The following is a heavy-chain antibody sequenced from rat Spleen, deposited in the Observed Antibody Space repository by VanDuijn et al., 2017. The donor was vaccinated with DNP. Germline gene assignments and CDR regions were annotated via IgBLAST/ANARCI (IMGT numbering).Heavy chain of an antibody. V-gene: IGHV6-8*01. D-gene: IGHD1-1*01. J-gene: IGHJ2*01. CDR3: ASQFIIHDGNFFDY. CDR2: MKAKSNNYAT. Sequence: EVQLVESGGGLVQPGKSLKLTCATSGFTFNNAWMHWVRQSPEKQLEWVAQMKAKSNNYATSYAESVNGRFTISRDDSKSSIYLQMNDLKEEDTATYFCASQFIIHDGNFFDYWGQGVMVTVSS. CDR1: GFTFNNAW.